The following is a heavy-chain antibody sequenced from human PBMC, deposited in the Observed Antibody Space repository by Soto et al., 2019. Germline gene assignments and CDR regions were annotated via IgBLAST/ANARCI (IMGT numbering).Heavy chain of an antibody. CDR2: IYYSGST. V-gene: IGHV4-31*03. CDR3: ARHSSNSPYYYYGMDV. D-gene: IGHD4-4*01. J-gene: IGHJ6*02. CDR1: GGSISSGGYY. Sequence: SSETLSLTCTVSGGSISSGGYYWSWIRQHPGKGLEWIGYIYYSGSTYYNPSLKSRVTISVDTSKNQFSLKLSSVTAADTAVYYCARHSSNSPYYYYGMDVWGQGTTVTV.